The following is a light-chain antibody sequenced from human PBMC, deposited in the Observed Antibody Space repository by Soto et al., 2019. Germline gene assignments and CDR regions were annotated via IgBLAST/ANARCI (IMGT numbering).Light chain of an antibody. CDR3: SSYTTSSSYV. CDR1: SSDVGGFNY. Sequence: QSALTQPASVSGSPGQSITISCTGTSSDVGGFNYVSWYQQHPGKAPKLLIFDVYSRPSGISNRFSGSKSGNTASLTISGLQADDEADYYCSSYTTSSSYVFGAGTKLTVL. CDR2: DVY. J-gene: IGLJ1*01. V-gene: IGLV2-14*01.